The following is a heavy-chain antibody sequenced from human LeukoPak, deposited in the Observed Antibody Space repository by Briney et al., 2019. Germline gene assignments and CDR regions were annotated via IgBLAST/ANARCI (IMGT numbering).Heavy chain of an antibody. CDR2: IIPIFGTA. Sequence: SVKVSCKASGGTFSIYAISWVRQAPGQGLEWMGGIIPIFGTANYAQKFQGRVTITADESTSTAYMELSSLRSEDTAVYYCARDRWDIVATMAEPFDYWGQGTLVTVSS. J-gene: IGHJ4*02. D-gene: IGHD5-12*01. CDR3: ARDRWDIVATMAEPFDY. V-gene: IGHV1-69*13. CDR1: GGTFSIYA.